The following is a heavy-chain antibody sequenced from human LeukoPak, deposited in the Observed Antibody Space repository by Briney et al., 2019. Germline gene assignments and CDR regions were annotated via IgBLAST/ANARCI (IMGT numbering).Heavy chain of an antibody. J-gene: IGHJ6*02. CDR2: IYFSGAT. D-gene: IGHD4-23*01. Sequence: SETLSLTCTVSGGSIDNYYWSWIRQPPGKGLEWIGYIYFSGATKYNPSLKSRVTISVDTSKNQFSLNLTSMTAADTAVYYCARDPETAVVTPPTYYGMDVWGQGTTVTVSS. V-gene: IGHV4-59*01. CDR3: ARDPETAVVTPPTYYGMDV. CDR1: GGSIDNYY.